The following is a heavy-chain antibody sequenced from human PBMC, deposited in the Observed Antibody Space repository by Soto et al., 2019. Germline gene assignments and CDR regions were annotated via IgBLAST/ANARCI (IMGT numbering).Heavy chain of an antibody. Sequence: GGSLRLSCAASGFTFSSYAMSWVRQAPGKGLEWVSALSGSGISTYYADTVKGRFTISRDNSRNTLYLQMNSLRAEDTAVYYCATSYDSSGYDYWGQGTLVTVSS. J-gene: IGHJ4*02. CDR1: GFTFSSYA. CDR2: LSGSGIST. CDR3: ATSYDSSGYDY. V-gene: IGHV3-23*01. D-gene: IGHD3-22*01.